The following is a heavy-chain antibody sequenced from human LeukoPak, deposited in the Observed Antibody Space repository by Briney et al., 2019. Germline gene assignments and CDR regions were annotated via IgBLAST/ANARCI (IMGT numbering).Heavy chain of an antibody. V-gene: IGHV3-53*01. CDR2: IYSGGST. Sequence: PGGSLRLSCAASGFTVSSNYMSWVRQAPGKGLEWVSVIYSGGSTYYADSVKGRFTISRDNSKNTLYLQMNSLRAEDTAVYYCAREGCSNTSCYYNWFDPWGQGTLVTVSS. CDR3: AREGCSNTSCYYNWFDP. CDR1: GFTVSSNY. J-gene: IGHJ5*02. D-gene: IGHD2-2*01.